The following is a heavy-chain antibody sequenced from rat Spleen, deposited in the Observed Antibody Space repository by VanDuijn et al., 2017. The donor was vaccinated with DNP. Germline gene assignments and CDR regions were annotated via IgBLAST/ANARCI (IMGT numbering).Heavy chain of an antibody. D-gene: IGHD1-11*01. Sequence: EVQLVESGGGLVQPGRSLKLSCAASGFTFSDYNMAWVRQAPKKGLEWVATISYDGSSTYYRDSVKGRFTISRDNAKSTLYLQMDSLRSEDTATYYCARRGFDYWGQGVMVTDSS. V-gene: IGHV5-7*01. CDR1: GFTFSDYN. J-gene: IGHJ2*01. CDR3: ARRGFDY. CDR2: ISYDGSST.